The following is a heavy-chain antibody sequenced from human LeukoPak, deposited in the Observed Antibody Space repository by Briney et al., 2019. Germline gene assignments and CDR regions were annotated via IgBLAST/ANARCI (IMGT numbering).Heavy chain of an antibody. D-gene: IGHD5-12*01. J-gene: IGHJ4*02. CDR2: IYYRGTT. CDR1: GDSIDSYY. Sequence: SETLSLTCTVSGDSIDSYYWSWIRQPPGKGLEWIGYIYYRGTTSYNPFLKSRVTISVDTSKNQFSLKLNAVTAADTAVYYCARLPRYGGYDHFDYWGQGILVIVSS. V-gene: IGHV4-59*12. CDR3: ARLPRYGGYDHFDY.